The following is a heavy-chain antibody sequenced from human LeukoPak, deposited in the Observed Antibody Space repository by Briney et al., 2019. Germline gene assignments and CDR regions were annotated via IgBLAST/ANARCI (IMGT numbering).Heavy chain of an antibody. D-gene: IGHD3-10*01. J-gene: IGHJ6*02. V-gene: IGHV4-39*01. CDR1: GGSISSSSYY. CDR2: IYYSGST. CDR3: ARGFGESEYYYYGMDV. Sequence: ASETLSLTCTVSGGSISSSSYYWGWIRQPPGKGLEWIGSIYYSGSTYYNPSLKSRVTISVDTSKNQFSLRLSSVTAADTAVYYCARGFGESEYYYYGMDVWGQGTTVTVSS.